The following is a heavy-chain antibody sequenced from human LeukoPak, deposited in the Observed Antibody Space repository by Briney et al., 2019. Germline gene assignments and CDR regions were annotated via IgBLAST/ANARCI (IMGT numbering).Heavy chain of an antibody. Sequence: ASVRVSCKCTGYGVTISDNYWMRQATGQGLEWMGWMNPNTGDTGYAQKFQGRLTMTRDTSIDTAYMELSGLRSEDTAISYCEGGSLSGGSRDYWGQGTLVTVSS. CDR2: MNPNTGDT. V-gene: IGHV1-8*01. CDR1: GYGVTISD. J-gene: IGHJ4*02. D-gene: IGHD1-26*01. CDR3: EGGSLSGGSRDY.